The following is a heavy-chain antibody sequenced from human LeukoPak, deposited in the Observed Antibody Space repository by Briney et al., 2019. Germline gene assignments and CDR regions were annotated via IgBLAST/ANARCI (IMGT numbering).Heavy chain of an antibody. J-gene: IGHJ5*02. CDR2: ISAYNGNT. V-gene: IGHV1-18*01. CDR1: GYTFTSYG. D-gene: IGHD3-3*01. Sequence: GASLKVSCKASGYTFTSYGISWVRQAPGQGLEWMGWISAYNGNTNYAQKLQGRVTMTTDTSTSTAYMELRSLRSDDTAAYYCARDREGRDITIFGVVHWFDPWGQGTLVTVSS. CDR3: ARDREGRDITIFGVVHWFDP.